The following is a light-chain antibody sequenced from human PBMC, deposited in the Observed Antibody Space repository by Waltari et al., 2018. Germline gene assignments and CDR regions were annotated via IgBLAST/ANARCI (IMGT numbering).Light chain of an antibody. Sequence: SSELTQDPAVSVALGQTIRFTCQGDSLRTSYASWFQLKPGRAPVLVIFGKDKRPSGIPDPIAGYSSGTTATLTITGAQAEDEADYFCISRNGRANEVVFAGGTKVTVL. V-gene: IGLV3-19*01. J-gene: IGLJ3*02. CDR1: SLRTSY. CDR2: GKD. CDR3: ISRNGRANEVV.